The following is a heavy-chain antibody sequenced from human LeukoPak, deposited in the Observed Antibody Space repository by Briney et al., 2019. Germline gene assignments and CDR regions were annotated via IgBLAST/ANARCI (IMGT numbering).Heavy chain of an antibody. D-gene: IGHD4-17*01. J-gene: IGHJ4*02. CDR2: IYYSGTT. V-gene: IGHV4-30-4*08. Sequence: SETLSLTCAVYGGSFSGYYWSWIRQPPGKGLEWIGYIYYSGTTYYNPSLKSRVSISVDTSKNQFSLKLGSVTAADTAVYYCASYGDYSIDYWGQGTLVTVSS. CDR3: ASYGDYSIDY. CDR1: GGSFSGYY.